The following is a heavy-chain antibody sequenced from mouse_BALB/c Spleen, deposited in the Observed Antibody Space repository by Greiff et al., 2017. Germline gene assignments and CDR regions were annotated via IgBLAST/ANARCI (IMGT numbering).Heavy chain of an antibody. J-gene: IGHJ2*01. CDR2: ISYDGSN. CDR1: GYSITSGYY. D-gene: IGHD2-1*01. V-gene: IGHV3-6*02. Sequence: EVKLQESGPGLVKPSQSLSLTCSVTGYSITSGYYWNWIRQFPGNKLEWMGYISYDGSNNYNPSLKNRISITRDTSKNQFFLKLNSVTTEDTATYYCARVYGNYGYFDYWGQGTTLTVSS. CDR3: ARVYGNYGYFDY.